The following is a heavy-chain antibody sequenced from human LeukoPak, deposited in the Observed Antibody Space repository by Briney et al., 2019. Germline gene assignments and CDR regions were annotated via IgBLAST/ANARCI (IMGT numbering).Heavy chain of an antibody. CDR1: GGSISSYY. Sequence: PSETLSLTCTVSGGSISSYYWSWIRLPPGKGLEWIGEINHSGSTNYNPSLKSRVTISVDTSKNQFSLKLSSVTAADTAVYYCARGANYDYVWGSYRPPYFDYWGQGTLVTVSS. V-gene: IGHV4-34*01. CDR3: ARGANYDYVWGSYRPPYFDY. D-gene: IGHD3-16*02. J-gene: IGHJ4*02. CDR2: INHSGST.